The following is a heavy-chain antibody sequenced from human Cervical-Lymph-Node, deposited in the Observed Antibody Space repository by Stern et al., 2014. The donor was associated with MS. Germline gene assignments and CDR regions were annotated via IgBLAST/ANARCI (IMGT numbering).Heavy chain of an antibody. V-gene: IGHV3-33*08. J-gene: IGHJ5*02. CDR1: GFIFSDYA. CDR2: IWYDGSNR. CDR3: ARGLGVVEAGGWLDP. Sequence: VQLVESGGGVVQPGRSLRLSCAASGFIFSDYAMHWVRQAPGQGLEWVAVIWYDGSNRYYADSVKGRFTISRDNSKDTLYLQMNSLSPEDTAVYYCARGLGVVEAGGWLDPWGQGTLVTVSS. D-gene: IGHD2-8*01.